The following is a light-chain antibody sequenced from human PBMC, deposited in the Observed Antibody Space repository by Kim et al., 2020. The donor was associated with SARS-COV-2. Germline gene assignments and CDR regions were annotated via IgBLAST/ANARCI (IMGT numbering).Light chain of an antibody. CDR3: QQRSNWPLT. CDR1: QSVSSY. CDR2: DAS. Sequence: LAAGERANLSCRASQSVSSYLAWYQQKPGQAPRLLIYDASNRATGIPARFSGSGSGTDFTLTISSLEPEDFAVYYCQQRSNWPLTFGGGTKVDIK. V-gene: IGKV3-11*01. J-gene: IGKJ4*01.